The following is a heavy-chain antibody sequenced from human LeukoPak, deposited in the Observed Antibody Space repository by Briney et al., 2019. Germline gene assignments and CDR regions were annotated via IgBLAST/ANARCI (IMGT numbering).Heavy chain of an antibody. CDR3: AKGRELGGRFYFDY. CDR1: GFTFGSYA. D-gene: IGHD1-26*01. V-gene: IGHV3-23*01. J-gene: IGHJ4*02. Sequence: GGSLRLTCAASGFTFGSYAMSWVRQAPGKGLEWVSNISGSGGSTYYADSVKGRFTISRDNSKNTLSLQMNSLRGEDTAVYYCAKGRELGGRFYFDYWGQGTLVTVSS. CDR2: ISGSGGST.